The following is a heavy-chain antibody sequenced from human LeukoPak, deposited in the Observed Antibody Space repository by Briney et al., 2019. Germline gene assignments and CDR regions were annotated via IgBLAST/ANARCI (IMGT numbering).Heavy chain of an antibody. V-gene: IGHV3-30*18. Sequence: PGGSLRLSCAASGFTFSSYGMHWVRQAPGKGLEWVAVISYDGSNKYYADSVKGRFTISRDNSKNTLYLQMNSLRAEDTAVYYCAKDFWAPFDYWGQGTLVTVSS. CDR1: GFTFSSYG. D-gene: IGHD3-3*01. J-gene: IGHJ4*02. CDR2: ISYDGSNK. CDR3: AKDFWAPFDY.